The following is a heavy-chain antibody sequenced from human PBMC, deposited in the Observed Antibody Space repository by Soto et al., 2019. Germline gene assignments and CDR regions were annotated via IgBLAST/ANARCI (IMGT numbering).Heavy chain of an antibody. CDR2: IIPIFGTA. J-gene: IGHJ4*02. CDR1: GGTFSSYA. Sequence: SLKVYCKASGGTFSSYAISWVRQAPGQGLECMGGIIPIFGTADYAQKFQGRVTITADKSTSTAYMELSSLRSEDTAVYYCATVIPRGYSYGSIDYWGQGTLVTVSS. CDR3: ATVIPRGYSYGSIDY. V-gene: IGHV1-69*06. D-gene: IGHD5-18*01.